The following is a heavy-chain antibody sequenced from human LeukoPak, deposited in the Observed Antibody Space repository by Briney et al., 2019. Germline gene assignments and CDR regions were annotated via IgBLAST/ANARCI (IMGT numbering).Heavy chain of an antibody. V-gene: IGHV3-21*01. Sequence: GGSLRLSCAASGFTFSNYSMNWVRQARGKGLEWVSSITSSGRYIYYADSVKGRFTISRDNANSALFLQMNSLTVEDTAIYFCTRKGSQWDFLVDFWGQGTLVTVSS. D-gene: IGHD2/OR15-2a*01. CDR2: ITSSGRYI. CDR3: TRKGSQWDFLVDF. J-gene: IGHJ4*02. CDR1: GFTFSNYS.